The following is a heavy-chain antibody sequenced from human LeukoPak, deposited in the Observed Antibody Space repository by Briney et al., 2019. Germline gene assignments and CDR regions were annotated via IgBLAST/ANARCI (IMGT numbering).Heavy chain of an antibody. J-gene: IGHJ3*02. D-gene: IGHD5-12*01. Sequence: ASVKVSCKASGYTFTSYYMHSVRQAPVQGLEWRGIINPSGGSTSYAQKFQGRVTMTRDMSKSTVYMELSSLRSEDTAVYYCARDSLPGWLWHDDFDIWGQGTMVTVSS. CDR2: INPSGGST. CDR3: ARDSLPGWLWHDDFDI. V-gene: IGHV1-46*01. CDR1: GYTFTSYY.